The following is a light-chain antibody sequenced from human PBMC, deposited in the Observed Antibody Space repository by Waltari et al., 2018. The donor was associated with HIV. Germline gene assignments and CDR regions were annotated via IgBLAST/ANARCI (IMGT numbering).Light chain of an antibody. J-gene: IGLJ3*02. Sequence: QSVSTQPPSVSAARGQKVTIPCYGSSSKIGDNYVSWYQQLPGTAPKLLIYDNNQRPSGIPDRFSGSKSGTSATLGVTGLQTGDEADYYCGTWDSSLSAWVFGGGTKLTVL. CDR1: SSKIGDNY. V-gene: IGLV1-51*01. CDR3: GTWDSSLSAWV. CDR2: DNN.